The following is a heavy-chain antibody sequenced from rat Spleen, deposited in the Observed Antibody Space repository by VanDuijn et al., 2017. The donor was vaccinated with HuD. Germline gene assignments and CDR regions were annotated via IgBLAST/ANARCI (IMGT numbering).Heavy chain of an antibody. D-gene: IGHD1-4*01. V-gene: IGHV5-31*01. Sequence: EVQLVESGGGLVQPGRSLKLSCVASGFTFNNYWMTWIRQAPGKGLEWVASITNTGGSTYYPDSVKGRFTISRDNAKSTLYLQMNSLRSEDTATYYCTRDWRTTRVFDYWGQGVMVTVSS. J-gene: IGHJ2*01. CDR2: ITNTGGST. CDR1: GFTFNNYW. CDR3: TRDWRTTRVFDY.